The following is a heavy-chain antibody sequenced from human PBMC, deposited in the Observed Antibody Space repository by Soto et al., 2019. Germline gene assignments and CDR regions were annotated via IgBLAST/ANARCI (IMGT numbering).Heavy chain of an antibody. CDR2: IKSKTDGGTT. J-gene: IGHJ6*02. CDR3: TTDQRYYDFWSGYHFYYYYYGMDV. V-gene: IGHV3-15*01. Sequence: GGSLRLSCAASGFTVSSNYMSWVRQAPGKGLEWVGRIKSKTDGGTTDYAAPVKGRFTISRDDSKNTLYLQMNSLKTEDTAVYYCTTDQRYYDFWSGYHFYYYYYGMDVWGQGTTVTVSS. D-gene: IGHD3-3*01. CDR1: GFTVSSNY.